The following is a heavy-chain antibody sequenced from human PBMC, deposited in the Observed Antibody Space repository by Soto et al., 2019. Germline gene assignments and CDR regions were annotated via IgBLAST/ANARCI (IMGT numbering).Heavy chain of an antibody. D-gene: IGHD5-12*01. CDR2: ISGSGGST. J-gene: IGHJ4*02. V-gene: IGHV3-23*01. Sequence: GGSLILSCAASGFTFSSYAMSWVRQAPGKGLGWVSAISGSGGSTYYADSVKGRFTISRDNSKNTLYLQMNSLRAEDTAVYYCAKGRWLQLPYGHDYWGQGTLVTVSS. CDR1: GFTFSSYA. CDR3: AKGRWLQLPYGHDY.